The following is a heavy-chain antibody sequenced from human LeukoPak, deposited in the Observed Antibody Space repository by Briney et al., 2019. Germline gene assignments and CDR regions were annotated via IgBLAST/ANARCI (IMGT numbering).Heavy chain of an antibody. CDR3: ARQMEKYEGRGYYYWFAP. CDR2: IYYSGST. J-gene: IGHJ5*02. D-gene: IGHD3-22*01. V-gene: IGHV4-59*08. Sequence: SETLSLTCTVSGGSISRYYWSWIRQPPGKGLEWIGYIYYSGSTNYNPSLKSRVTISVDRSKNQFYLELTSVTAADTAVYHCARQMEKYEGRGYYYWFAPWGQGTLVTVSS. CDR1: GGSISRYY.